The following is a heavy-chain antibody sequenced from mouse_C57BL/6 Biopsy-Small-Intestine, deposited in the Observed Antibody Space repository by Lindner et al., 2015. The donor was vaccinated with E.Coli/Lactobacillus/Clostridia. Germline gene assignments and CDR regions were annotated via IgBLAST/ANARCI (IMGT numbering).Heavy chain of an antibody. CDR1: GFNIKDDY. J-gene: IGHJ3*01. Sequence: VQLQESGAELVRPGASVKLSCTASGFNIKDDYMHWVKQRPEQGLEWIGWIDPENGDTEYASKFQGKATITADTSSNTAYLQLSSLTSEDTAAYYCTTTAWFAYWGQGTLVTVSA. CDR3: TTTAWFAY. V-gene: IGHV14-4*01. CDR2: IDPENGDT.